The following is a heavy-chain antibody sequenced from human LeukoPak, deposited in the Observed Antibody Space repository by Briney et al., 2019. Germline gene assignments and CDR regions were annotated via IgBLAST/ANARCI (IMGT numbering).Heavy chain of an antibody. Sequence: GASVKVSCKASGYTFTGYYMHWVRQAPGQGLEWMGWINPNSGGTNYAQKFQGRVTMTRDTSISTAYMELSRLRSDDTAVYYCARDTSSLRSSSGWAYYFDYWGQGTLVTVSS. V-gene: IGHV1-2*02. CDR1: GYTFTGYY. J-gene: IGHJ4*02. CDR3: ARDTSSLRSSSGWAYYFDY. D-gene: IGHD6-19*01. CDR2: INPNSGGT.